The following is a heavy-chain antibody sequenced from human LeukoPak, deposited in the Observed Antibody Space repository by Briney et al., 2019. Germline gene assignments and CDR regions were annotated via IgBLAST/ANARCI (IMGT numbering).Heavy chain of an antibody. Sequence: SETLSLTCTVSGGSISSGSYYWSWIRQPAGKGLEWIGRIYTSGSTNYNPSLKSRVTISVDTSKNQFSLKLSSVTAADTAVYYCARFWGLTGYLNWFDPWGQGTLVTVSS. J-gene: IGHJ5*02. D-gene: IGHD3-9*01. CDR1: GGSISSGSYY. V-gene: IGHV4-61*02. CDR3: ARFWGLTGYLNWFDP. CDR2: IYTSGST.